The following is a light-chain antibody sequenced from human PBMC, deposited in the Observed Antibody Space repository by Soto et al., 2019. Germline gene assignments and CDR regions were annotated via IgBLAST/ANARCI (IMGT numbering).Light chain of an antibody. Sequence: EIVMTQSPATLSVSPGERATLSCRASQRVSSNLAWYRQKPGQAPRLLIYAASTRATGIPARFRGSGSGTEFTLTISSLQSEDFAVYYCQQHNQRPSFGQGTKLEIK. J-gene: IGKJ2*01. CDR1: QRVSSN. CDR2: AAS. V-gene: IGKV3-15*01. CDR3: QQHNQRPS.